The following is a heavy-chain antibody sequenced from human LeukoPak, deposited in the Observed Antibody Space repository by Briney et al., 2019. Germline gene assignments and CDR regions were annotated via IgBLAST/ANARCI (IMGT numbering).Heavy chain of an antibody. CDR3: AKFDIWSGYAMDV. Sequence: GGSLRLSCAASGFTFSSYGMHWVRQAPGKGLEWVAIISYDGSSEYYGDSVKGRFTISRDNSKNTLYLQMNSLRGEDTAVYYCAKFDIWSGYAMDVWGQGTTVTVSS. CDR1: GFTFSSYG. CDR2: ISYDGSSE. V-gene: IGHV3-30*18. J-gene: IGHJ6*02. D-gene: IGHD3-3*01.